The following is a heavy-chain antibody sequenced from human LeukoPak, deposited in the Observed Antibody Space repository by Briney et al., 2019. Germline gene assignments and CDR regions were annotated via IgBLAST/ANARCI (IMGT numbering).Heavy chain of an antibody. CDR2: INPSGGST. V-gene: IGHV1-46*01. Sequence: ASVKVSCKASGYTFTSYYMHWVRQAPGQGLERMGIINPSGGSTSYAQKFQGRVTMTRDMSTSTVYMELSSLRSEDTAVYYCARGYYYDSSGYGREFDYWGQGTLVTVSS. CDR3: ARGYYYDSSGYGREFDY. D-gene: IGHD3-22*01. J-gene: IGHJ4*02. CDR1: GYTFTSYY.